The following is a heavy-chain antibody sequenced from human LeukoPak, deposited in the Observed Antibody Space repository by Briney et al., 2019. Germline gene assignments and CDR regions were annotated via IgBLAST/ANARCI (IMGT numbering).Heavy chain of an antibody. J-gene: IGHJ4*02. V-gene: IGHV3-48*01. Sequence: GGSLRLSCAASGFTFSSYSMNWVRQAPGKGLEWVSYISSSSSTIYYADSVKGRFTISRDNSKNTLYLQMNSLRAEDTAVYYCARATSMIGFDYWGQGTLVTVSS. CDR2: ISSSSSTI. CDR3: ARATSMIGFDY. CDR1: GFTFSSYS. D-gene: IGHD3-22*01.